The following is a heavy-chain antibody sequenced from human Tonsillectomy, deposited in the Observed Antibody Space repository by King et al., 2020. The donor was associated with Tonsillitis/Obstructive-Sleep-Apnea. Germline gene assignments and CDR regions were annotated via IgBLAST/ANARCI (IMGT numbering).Heavy chain of an antibody. CDR2: ISAYNGQT. Sequence: QLVQSGAELKKPGASVKVSCKASGYTFTTYGISWVRQPPGQGLEWVGWISAYNGQTNHAQKVQGRVTMTTDTFTSTAYMELKSLRSDDTAVYYCARVYCGDDCFSGGDFDYWGQGTLVTVSS. D-gene: IGHD2-21*02. CDR1: GYTFTTYG. CDR3: ARVYCGDDCFSGGDFDY. V-gene: IGHV1-18*01. J-gene: IGHJ4*02.